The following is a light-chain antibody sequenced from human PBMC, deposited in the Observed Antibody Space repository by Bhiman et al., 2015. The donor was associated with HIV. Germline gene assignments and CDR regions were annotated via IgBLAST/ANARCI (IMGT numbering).Light chain of an antibody. J-gene: IGLJ1*01. CDR3: SSYTSGSTAYV. V-gene: IGLV2-14*02. CDR2: EVT. CDR1: SSDVGAYDL. Sequence: QSALTQPASVSGSPGQSITISCTGTSSDVGAYDLVSWYQHHPGKAPKLMIYEVTIRPLGVSNRFSGSKSGNTASLTISGLQAEDEADYYCSSYTSGSTAYVFGTGTKVTVL.